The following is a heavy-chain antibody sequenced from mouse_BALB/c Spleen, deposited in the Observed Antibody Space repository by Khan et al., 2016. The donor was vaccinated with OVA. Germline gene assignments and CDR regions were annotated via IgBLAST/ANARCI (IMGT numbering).Heavy chain of an antibody. V-gene: IGHV14-3*02. D-gene: IGHD2-3*01. CDR3: ARPSYDPRDFEV. CDR1: GFTIIDTY. CDR2: IAPANGNS. Sequence: VQLKESGAELVKPGASVKLSCTASGFTIIDTYLHWVKQRPEQGLEWIGRIAPANGNSKYDPKFQGKATITADTSSNTSYLQLNSLTSEDSAVYYCARPSYDPRDFEVWGAGTTVTVSS. J-gene: IGHJ1*01.